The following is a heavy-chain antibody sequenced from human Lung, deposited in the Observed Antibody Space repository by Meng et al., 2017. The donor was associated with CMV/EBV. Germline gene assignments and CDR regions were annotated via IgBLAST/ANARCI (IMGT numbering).Heavy chain of an antibody. J-gene: IGHJ6*02. CDR3: ARCKIHDFSFYGMDV. D-gene: IGHD3-3*01. CDR1: GFTFSDYY. V-gene: IGHV3-11*04. Sequence: GGSLRLSCAAPGFTFSDYYMTWVRRAPGKGLEWISYISSSGDIILYADSVKGRFTISRDNAEKSLYLQMNSLRAEDTALYFCARCKIHDFSFYGMDVWGQGTTVTVSS. CDR2: ISSSGDII.